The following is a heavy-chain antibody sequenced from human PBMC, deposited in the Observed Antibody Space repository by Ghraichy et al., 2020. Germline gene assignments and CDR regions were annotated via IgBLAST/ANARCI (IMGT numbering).Heavy chain of an antibody. V-gene: IGHV4-38-2*02. Sequence: SETLSLTCTVSDDSINNGHHWGWIRQAPGKGLEWLGSIYRTGATYYNPSFRSRVSLSVDTSKNQFSLNVYSVTAAATAVSYWARDWGAKNWFDPWGQGILVTVSS. J-gene: IGHJ5*02. CDR2: IYRTGAT. D-gene: IGHD3-16*01. CDR3: ARDWGAKNWFDP. CDR1: DDSINNGHH.